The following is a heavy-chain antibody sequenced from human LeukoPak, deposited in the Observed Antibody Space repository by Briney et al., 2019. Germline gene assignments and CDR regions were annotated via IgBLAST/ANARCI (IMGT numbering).Heavy chain of an antibody. D-gene: IGHD3-10*01. J-gene: IGHJ5*02. CDR3: ARRDYYGSGSYYTPSYNWFDP. CDR1: GYSFTSYW. V-gene: IGHV5-51*01. Sequence: PGASLQISCKGSGYSFTSYWIGWVRQLPGKGLEWMGIIYPGDSDTRYSPSSQGQVTISADKSISTAYLQWSSLKASDTAMYYCARRDYYGSGSYYTPSYNWFDPWGQGTLVTVSS. CDR2: IYPGDSDT.